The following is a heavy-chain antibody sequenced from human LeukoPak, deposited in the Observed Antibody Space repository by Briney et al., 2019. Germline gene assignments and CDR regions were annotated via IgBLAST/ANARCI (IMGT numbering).Heavy chain of an antibody. Sequence: ASVKVSCKVSGYTFTDYYMHWVQQAPGKGLEWMGPVDPEDGETIYAEKFQGRVTITADTSTDTAYMELSSLRSEDTAVYYCATYYDYVWGTSKPAFDIWGQGTMVTVSS. CDR1: GYTFTDYY. CDR3: ATYYDYVWGTSKPAFDI. V-gene: IGHV1-69-2*01. CDR2: VDPEDGET. J-gene: IGHJ3*02. D-gene: IGHD3-16*01.